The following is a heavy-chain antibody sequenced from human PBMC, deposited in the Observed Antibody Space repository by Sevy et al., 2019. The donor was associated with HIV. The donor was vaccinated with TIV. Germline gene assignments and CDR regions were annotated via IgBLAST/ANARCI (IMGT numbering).Heavy chain of an antibody. V-gene: IGHV3-48*01. CDR3: ARAGGDTAYAMDV. CDR1: GFTFSSYS. Sequence: GGSLRLSCAASGFTFSSYSMNWVRQAPGKGLEWVSYISSSSSTILNADSVKGRFTISRDNAKNSLFLQMNSLRAEDTAVYYCARAGGDTAYAMDVWGQGTTVTASS. D-gene: IGHD2-21*01. CDR2: ISSSSSTI. J-gene: IGHJ6*02.